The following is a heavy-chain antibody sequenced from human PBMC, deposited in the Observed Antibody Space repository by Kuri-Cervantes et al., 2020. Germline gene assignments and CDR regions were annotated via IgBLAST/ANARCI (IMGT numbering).Heavy chain of an antibody. CDR1: GFTFSSYA. CDR3: AKGVGWLRR. V-gene: IGHV3-23*01. Sequence: LSLTCAASGFTFSSYAMSWVRQAPGKGLEWVSAISGSGGSTYYADSVKGRFTISRDNAKNSLYLQMNSLRAEDTALYYCAKGVGWLRRWGQGTLVTVSS. D-gene: IGHD5-12*01. CDR2: ISGSGGST. J-gene: IGHJ4*02.